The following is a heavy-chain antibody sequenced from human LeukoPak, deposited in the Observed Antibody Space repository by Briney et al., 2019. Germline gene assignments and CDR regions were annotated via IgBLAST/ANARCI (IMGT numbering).Heavy chain of an antibody. J-gene: IGHJ4*02. CDR2: ISDSGGST. Sequence: GSLRLSCAATGFTFSSYAMSWVRQAPGKGLEWVSAISDSGGSTYYADSVKGRFTISRDNSKNTLYLQMNSLRAEDTAVYYCAKGVSYTQNDYWGQGTVVTVSS. V-gene: IGHV3-23*01. CDR3: AKGVSYTQNDY. CDR1: GFTFSSYA. D-gene: IGHD1-26*01.